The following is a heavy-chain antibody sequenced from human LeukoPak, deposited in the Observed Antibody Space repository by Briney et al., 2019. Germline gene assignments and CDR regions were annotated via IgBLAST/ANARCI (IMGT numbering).Heavy chain of an antibody. Sequence: SETLSLTCTVSGGSISSYYWSWIRQPPGKGLEWIGYIYYSGSTNYNPSLKSRVTISVDTSKNQFSLKLSSVTAADTAVYYCARGAPVLRFLEWLSYGMDVWGQGTTVTVSS. J-gene: IGHJ6*02. V-gene: IGHV4-59*12. CDR2: IYYSGST. CDR1: GGSISSYY. CDR3: ARGAPVLRFLEWLSYGMDV. D-gene: IGHD3-3*01.